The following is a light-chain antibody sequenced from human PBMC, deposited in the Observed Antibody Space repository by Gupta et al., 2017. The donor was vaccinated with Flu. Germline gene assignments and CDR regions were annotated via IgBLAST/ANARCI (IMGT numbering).Light chain of an antibody. J-gene: IGLJ1*01. CDR2: DVT. V-gene: IGLV2-11*01. CDR3: SSHAGRVTWV. CDR1: SNDVGGYNR. Sequence: QSAPTQPRSVSGSPGQSVTIPCTGTSNDVGGYNRVSWYEQRPGKAPKLILYDVTERPSGVPDRCSGSKSGNTASLTISGLQADDEADYYCSSHAGRVTWVFGTGTTVTVL.